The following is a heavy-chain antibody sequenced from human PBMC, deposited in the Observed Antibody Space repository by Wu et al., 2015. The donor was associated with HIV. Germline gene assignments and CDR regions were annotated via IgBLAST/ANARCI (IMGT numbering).Heavy chain of an antibody. CDR1: GYSISSGYY. D-gene: IGHD3-10*01. CDR2: IYHSGST. J-gene: IGHJ6*02. V-gene: IGHV4-38-2*01. CDR3: AGATGNSGSYYSYYYGMDV. Sequence: QVQLQESGPGLVKPSETLSLTCAVSGYSISSGYYWGWIRQPPGKGLEWIGSIYHSGSTYYNPSLKSRVTISVDTSKNQFSLKLSSVTAADTAVYYCAGATGNSGSYYSYYYGMDVWGQGTTVTVSS.